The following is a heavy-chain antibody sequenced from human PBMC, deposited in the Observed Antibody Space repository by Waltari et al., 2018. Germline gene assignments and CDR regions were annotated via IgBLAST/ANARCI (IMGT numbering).Heavy chain of an antibody. CDR3: ARDLGRGLFLDS. CDR2: GRLEGRT. V-gene: IGHV4-4*02. J-gene: IGHJ4*02. Sequence: VDRPPCRGLEWTGEGRLEGRTNYNPSLASRAIVSLDSSMNQFSRRILSATAADTAVYYCARDLGRGLFLDSWGQGTLVTVSP. D-gene: IGHD2-15*01.